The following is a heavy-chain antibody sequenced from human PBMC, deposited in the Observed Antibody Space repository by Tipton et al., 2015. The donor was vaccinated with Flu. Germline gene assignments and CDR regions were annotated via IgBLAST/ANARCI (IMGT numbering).Heavy chain of an antibody. CDR3: ARIPNIVATKKMFDY. CDR2: VNHSGST. D-gene: IGHD5-12*01. CDR1: GGSFSGDY. Sequence: TLSLTCVVYGGSFSGDYCSWIRQPPGKGLEWIGEVNHSGSTYYNPSLNSRVTISLDTSKNQFSLKLSSVTAADTAVYYCARIPNIVATKKMFDYWGQGTLVTVSS. V-gene: IGHV4-34*01. J-gene: IGHJ4*02.